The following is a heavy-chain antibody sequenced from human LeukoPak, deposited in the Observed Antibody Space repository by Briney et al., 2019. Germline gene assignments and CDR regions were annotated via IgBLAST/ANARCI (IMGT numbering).Heavy chain of an antibody. Sequence: ASVKVSCKASGYTFTGYYMHWVRQAPGQGLEWMGWVNPNSGGTNYAQKFQGRVTKTRDTSISTAYMELSRLRSDDTAVYYCARVGHFWSGYHLDYWGQGTLVTVSS. V-gene: IGHV1-2*02. J-gene: IGHJ4*02. CDR1: GYTFTGYY. D-gene: IGHD3-3*02. CDR3: ARVGHFWSGYHLDY. CDR2: VNPNSGGT.